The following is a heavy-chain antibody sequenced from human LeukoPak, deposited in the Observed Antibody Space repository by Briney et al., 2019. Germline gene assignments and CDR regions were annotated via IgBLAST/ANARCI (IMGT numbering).Heavy chain of an antibody. CDR2: ISSSSSYI. D-gene: IGHD3-10*02. CDR1: GLTFRSYS. J-gene: IGHJ6*02. V-gene: IGHV3-21*01. Sequence: PGRSLRLSCPASGLTFRSYSMNWARQAPGKGRGWVSSISSSSSYIYYADSVKGRLTTSSNNDKNSLYLQMNSLRAEDAAVYYCARDIFGSDYYYGMDVWGQGTTVTVSS. CDR3: ARDIFGSDYYYGMDV.